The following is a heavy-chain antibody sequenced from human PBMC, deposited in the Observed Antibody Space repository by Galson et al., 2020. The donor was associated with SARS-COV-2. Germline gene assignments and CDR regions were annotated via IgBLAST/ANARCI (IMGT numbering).Heavy chain of an antibody. D-gene: IGHD3-3*01. CDR3: ARNSFDFRSGYSDYYYMDV. J-gene: IGHJ6*03. CDR1: GGSIRSYY. V-gene: IGHV4-59*08. CDR2: IHYSGIT. Sequence: SETLSLTCTVSGGSIRSYYWSWIRQPPGKGLEWIGYIHYSGITNYNPSLKSPVSISVDTSKNQFSLRLSSVTAADTAVYYCARNSFDFRSGYSDYYYMDVWGRGTTVTVSS.